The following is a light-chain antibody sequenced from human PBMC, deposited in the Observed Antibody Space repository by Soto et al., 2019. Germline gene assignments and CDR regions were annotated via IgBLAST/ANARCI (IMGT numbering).Light chain of an antibody. J-gene: IGKJ4*01. Sequence: DIQMTQSPSSLSVSVGDRLTINCRASHDISTFLNWYHQRPGQRPNLLISDASPLEPGVPSRFSGSGSGTQFTLSIESLHPDDAGVYFCQQYDNVPLSFGGGTRVE. V-gene: IGKV1-33*01. CDR2: DAS. CDR1: HDISTF. CDR3: QQYDNVPLS.